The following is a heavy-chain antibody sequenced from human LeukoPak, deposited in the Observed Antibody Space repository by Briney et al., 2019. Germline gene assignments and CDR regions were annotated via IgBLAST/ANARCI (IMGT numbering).Heavy chain of an antibody. D-gene: IGHD3-9*01. Sequence: GGSLRLSCAASGFTFSLSAMHWVRQAPGKGLEWVAVISYDGSNKYYADSVKGRFTISRDNSKNTLYLQMNGLRPEDTAVYYCARAHPFFDDKYGGIDYWGQGTLVTVSS. CDR3: ARAHPFFDDKYGGIDY. V-gene: IGHV3-30-3*01. CDR2: ISYDGSNK. CDR1: GFTFSLSA. J-gene: IGHJ4*02.